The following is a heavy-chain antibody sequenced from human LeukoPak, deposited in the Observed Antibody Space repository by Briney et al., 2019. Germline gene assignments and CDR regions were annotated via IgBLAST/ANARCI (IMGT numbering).Heavy chain of an antibody. V-gene: IGHV4-34*01. D-gene: IGHD3-22*01. J-gene: IGHJ4*02. Sequence: SETLSLTCAVYGGSFSGYYWSWIRQPPGKGLEWIGEINHSGSTNYNRSLKSRVTISVDTSKNQFSLKLSSVTAADTAVYYCARHAYDSSGYYFDYWGQGTLVTVSS. CDR2: INHSGST. CDR1: GGSFSGYY. CDR3: ARHAYDSSGYYFDY.